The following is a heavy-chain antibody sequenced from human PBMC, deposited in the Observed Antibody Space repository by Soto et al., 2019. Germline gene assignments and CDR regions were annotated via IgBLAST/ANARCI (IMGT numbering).Heavy chain of an antibody. Sequence: GGSLRLSCAASGFTFSSYGMHWVRQAPGKGLEWVAVIWYDGSNKYYADSVKGRFTISRDNSKNTLYLQMNSLRAEDTAVYYCARDMYSSSQTTLSIWGQGTLVTVSS. D-gene: IGHD6-6*01. V-gene: IGHV3-33*01. J-gene: IGHJ4*02. CDR3: ARDMYSSSQTTLSI. CDR1: GFTFSSYG. CDR2: IWYDGSNK.